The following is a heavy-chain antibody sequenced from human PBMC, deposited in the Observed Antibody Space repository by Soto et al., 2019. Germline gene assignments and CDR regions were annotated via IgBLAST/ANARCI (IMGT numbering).Heavy chain of an antibody. CDR3: AAGGGGYCSSTSWGCWFDP. V-gene: IGHV4-31*03. CDR2: IYYSGST. CDR1: GGSISSGGYY. J-gene: IGHJ5*02. D-gene: IGHD2-2*03. Sequence: LSLTCTVSGGSISSGGYYWSWIRQHPGKGLEWIGYIYYSGSTYYNPSLKSRVTISVDTSKNQFSLKLSSVTAADTAVYYCAAGGGGYCSSTSWGCWFDPWGQGTLVTVSS.